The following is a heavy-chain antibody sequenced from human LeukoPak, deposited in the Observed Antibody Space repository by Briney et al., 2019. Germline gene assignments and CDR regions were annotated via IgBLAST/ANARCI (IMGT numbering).Heavy chain of an antibody. CDR3: ARDLSTIFGVRRPSPKGWFDP. Sequence: SETLSLTCTVSGGSISSYYWSWIRQPPGKGLEWIGYIYYSGSTNYNPSLKSRVTISVDTSKNQISLKLSSVTAADTAVHYCARDLSTIFGVRRPSPKGWFDPWGQGTLVTVSS. D-gene: IGHD3-3*01. J-gene: IGHJ5*02. CDR2: IYYSGST. V-gene: IGHV4-59*01. CDR1: GGSISSYY.